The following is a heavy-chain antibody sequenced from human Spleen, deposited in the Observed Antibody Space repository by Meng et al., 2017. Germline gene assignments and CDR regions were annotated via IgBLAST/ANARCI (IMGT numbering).Heavy chain of an antibody. J-gene: IGHJ5*02. CDR1: GLTLSHNY. V-gene: IGHV3-66*02. CDR2: ISDNAASA. D-gene: IGHD2-21*01. Sequence: EVRLGESGGGLGQAGGSLRLSCAVSGLTLSHNYMSWVRQAPGEGLECVSGISDNAASAFYAESVKGRFPISRDKSRSTLRPYIIVRKITLWWCYLRPISFDPWGQGTLVTVSS. CDR3: PISFDP.